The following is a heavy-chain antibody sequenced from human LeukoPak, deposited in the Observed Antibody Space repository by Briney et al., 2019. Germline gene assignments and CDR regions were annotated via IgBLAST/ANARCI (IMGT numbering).Heavy chain of an antibody. CDR3: ARAVGLYYWGQGYYFDY. J-gene: IGHJ4*02. D-gene: IGHD7-27*01. V-gene: IGHV3-11*06. Sequence: GGSLRPSCAASGFTFSDYYMSWIRQAPGKGLEWVSYISSSSSYTNYADSVKGRFTISRDNAKNSLYLQMNSLRAEDTAVYYCARAVGLYYWGQGYYFDYWGQGTLVTVSS. CDR2: ISSSSSYT. CDR1: GFTFSDYY.